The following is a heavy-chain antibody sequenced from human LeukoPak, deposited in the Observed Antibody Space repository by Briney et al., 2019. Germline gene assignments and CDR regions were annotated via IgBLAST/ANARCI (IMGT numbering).Heavy chain of an antibody. J-gene: IGHJ4*02. CDR2: ISWNSGSI. D-gene: IGHD3-9*01. V-gene: IGHV3-9*01. CDR1: GFTFDDDA. Sequence: GRSLRLSCAASGFTFDDDAMHWVRQAPGKGLEWVSGISWNSGSIGYADSVKGRFTISRDNAKNSLYLQMNSLRAEDTALYYCAKGGNDILTGYFDYWGQGTLVTVSS. CDR3: AKGGNDILTGYFDY.